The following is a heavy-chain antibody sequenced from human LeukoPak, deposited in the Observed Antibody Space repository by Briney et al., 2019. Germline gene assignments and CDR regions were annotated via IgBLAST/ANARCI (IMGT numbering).Heavy chain of an antibody. V-gene: IGHV4-38-2*02. Sequence: SETLSLTCTVSGYSISSGYHWGWIRQPPGKGLEWIGSIYYSGSTYYNVSLKSRVTISVDTSKNQFSLKLSSVTAADTAVYYCARTEQPFYYFDYWGQGTLVTVSS. CDR3: ARTEQPFYYFDY. J-gene: IGHJ4*02. D-gene: IGHD2/OR15-2a*01. CDR2: IYYSGST. CDR1: GYSISSGYH.